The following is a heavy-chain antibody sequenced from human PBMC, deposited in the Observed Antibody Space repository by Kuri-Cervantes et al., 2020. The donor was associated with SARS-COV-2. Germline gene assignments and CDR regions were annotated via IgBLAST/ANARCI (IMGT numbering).Heavy chain of an antibody. V-gene: IGHV4-39*01. CDR2: IYYSGST. CDR1: GGSISSSSYY. D-gene: IGHD3-3*01. CDR3: ARQMMSSITIFGVVITRNWFDP. J-gene: IGHJ5*02. Sequence: ESLKIPCTVSGGSISSSSYYWGWILQPPGKGLEWIGSIYYSGSTYYNPSLKSRVTISVDTSKNQFSLKLSSVTAADTAVYYCARQMMSSITIFGVVITRNWFDPWGQGTLVTVSS.